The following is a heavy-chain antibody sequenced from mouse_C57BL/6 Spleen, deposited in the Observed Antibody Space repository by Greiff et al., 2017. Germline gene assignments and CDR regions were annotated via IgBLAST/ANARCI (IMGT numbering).Heavy chain of an antibody. CDR3: ARSGRGYYFDY. J-gene: IGHJ2*01. CDR1: GYAFSSYW. CDR2: IYPGDGDT. V-gene: IGHV1-80*01. Sequence: QVHVKQSGAELVKPGASVKISCKASGYAFSSYWMNWVKQRPGKGLEWIGQIYPGDGDTNYNGKFKGKATLTADKSSSTAYMQLSSLTSEDSAVYFCARSGRGYYFDYWGQGTTLTVSS. D-gene: IGHD3-2*02.